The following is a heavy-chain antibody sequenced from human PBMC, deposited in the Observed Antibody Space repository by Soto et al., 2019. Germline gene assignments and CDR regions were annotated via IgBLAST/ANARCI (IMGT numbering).Heavy chain of an antibody. CDR2: IYYSGST. D-gene: IGHD3-16*01. Sequence: SETLSLTCTVSGGSISSGGYYWSWLRQHPGKGLEWIGYIYYSGSTYYNPSLKSRVTISVDTSKNQFSLKLSSVTAADTAVYYCARVGLGAPYYYGMDVWGQGTTVTVSS. CDR3: ARVGLGAPYYYGMDV. CDR1: GGSISSGGYY. V-gene: IGHV4-31*03. J-gene: IGHJ6*02.